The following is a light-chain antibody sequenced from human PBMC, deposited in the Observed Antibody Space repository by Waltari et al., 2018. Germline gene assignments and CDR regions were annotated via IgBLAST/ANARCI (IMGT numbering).Light chain of an antibody. CDR2: GAS. V-gene: IGKV3-20*01. CDR1: QSVGRA. Sequence: PGERATLSCRASQSVGRALTWYQKKPGQAPRLLIYGASTRAPGIPDRFSGSGSGTDFSLTISRLEPDDFAVYFCQHYLRLPVTFGQGTTVEI. CDR3: QHYLRLPVT. J-gene: IGKJ1*01.